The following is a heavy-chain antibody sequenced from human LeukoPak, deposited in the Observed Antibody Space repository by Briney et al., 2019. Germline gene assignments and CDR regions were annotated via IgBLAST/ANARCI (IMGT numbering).Heavy chain of an antibody. D-gene: IGHD3-22*01. J-gene: IGHJ4*02. Sequence: GGSLRLSCAASGFTFSSYAMSWVRQAPGKGLECISGFSGSGGSTYYADSVKGRFTISRDNSKNTLYLQMNSLRAEDTAVYYCAKDRSYYDSSGYYFDYWGQGTLVTVSS. CDR3: AKDRSYYDSSGYYFDY. CDR1: GFTFSSYA. V-gene: IGHV3-23*01. CDR2: FSGSGGST.